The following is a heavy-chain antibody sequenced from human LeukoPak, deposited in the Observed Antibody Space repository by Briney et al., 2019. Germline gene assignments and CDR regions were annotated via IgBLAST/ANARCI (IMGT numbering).Heavy chain of an antibody. CDR2: IYYSGGT. CDR3: ARHSGGSGSYYNDGFDY. V-gene: IGHV4-59*08. D-gene: IGHD3-10*01. CDR1: GGSISSYY. Sequence: PSETLSLTCTVSGGSISSYYWSWIRQPPGKGLEWLGYIYYSGGTKYNPPLKSGVTTSVDTSKNHFYLKLSSVAAGDTAVYYCARHSGGSGSYYNDGFDYWGQGTLVSVFS. J-gene: IGHJ4*02.